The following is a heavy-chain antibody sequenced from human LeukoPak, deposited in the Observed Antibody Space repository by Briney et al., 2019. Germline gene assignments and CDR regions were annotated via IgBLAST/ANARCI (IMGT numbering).Heavy chain of an antibody. Sequence: GGSLRLSCAASGFTFDDYAMHWVRQAPGKGLEWVSCISWNSGSIGYADSVKGRFTISRDNAKNSLYLQMNSLRAEDTALYYCAKDIFRAYSGYDWVYWGQGTLVTVSS. CDR2: ISWNSGSI. CDR1: GFTFDDYA. V-gene: IGHV3-9*01. J-gene: IGHJ4*02. CDR3: AKDIFRAYSGYDWVY. D-gene: IGHD5-12*01.